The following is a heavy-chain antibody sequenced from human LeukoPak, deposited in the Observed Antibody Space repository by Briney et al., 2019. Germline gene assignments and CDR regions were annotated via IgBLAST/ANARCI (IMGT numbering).Heavy chain of an antibody. CDR1: GFTVSNDY. D-gene: IGHD1-26*01. CDR2: IWYDGSNK. J-gene: IGHJ4*02. V-gene: IGHV3-33*08. Sequence: PGGSLRLSCAASGFTVSNDYMAWVRQAPGKGLEWVAVIWYDGSNKYYADSVKGRFTISRDNSKNTLYLQMNSLRAEDTAVYYCAREGATGYYFDYWGQGTLVTVSS. CDR3: AREGATGYYFDY.